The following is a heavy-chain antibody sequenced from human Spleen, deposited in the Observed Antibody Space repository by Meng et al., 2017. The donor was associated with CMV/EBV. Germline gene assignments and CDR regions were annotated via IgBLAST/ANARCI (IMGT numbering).Heavy chain of an antibody. J-gene: IGHJ6*02. V-gene: IGHV3-48*04. D-gene: IGHD2-2*01. Sequence: GGSLRLSCAASGFAFSTYAMSWVRQAPGKGLEWVSYISSIGSTIYYADSVKGRFTISRDNAKNSLYLQMSSLRAEDTAVYYCARAPSYCGSISCHSYYYYGLDVWGQGTTVTVSS. CDR1: GFAFSTYA. CDR3: ARAPSYCGSISCHSYYYYGLDV. CDR2: ISSIGSTI.